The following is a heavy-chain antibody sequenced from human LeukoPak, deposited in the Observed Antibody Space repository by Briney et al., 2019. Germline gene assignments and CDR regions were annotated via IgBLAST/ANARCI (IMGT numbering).Heavy chain of an antibody. D-gene: IGHD6-25*01. J-gene: IGHJ4*02. Sequence: SETLSLTCAVYGGSFSGYYWSWIRQPPGKGLEWIGEINHSGSTNYNPSLKSRVTISVDTSKNQFSLKLSSVTAADTAVYYCARGRQRPPFDYWGQGTLVPVPS. CDR3: ARGRQRPPFDY. CDR1: GGSFSGYY. CDR2: INHSGST. V-gene: IGHV4-34*01.